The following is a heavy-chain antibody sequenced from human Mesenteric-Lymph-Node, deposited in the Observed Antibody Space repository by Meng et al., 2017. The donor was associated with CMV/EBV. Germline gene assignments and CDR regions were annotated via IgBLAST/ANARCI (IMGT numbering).Heavy chain of an antibody. CDR2: IKQDGSEK. D-gene: IGHD2-2*01. V-gene: IGHV3-7*01. CDR3: ARVRCSGTSCYYFDY. CDR1: GFTFSYYY. Sequence: GESLKISCAASGFTFSYYYMSGVRQAPGKGLDWVANIKQDGSEKYYVDSLKGRFTISRDNAKNSLYLQMNSLRAEDTAAYYCARVRCSGTSCYYFDYWGQGTLVTVSS. J-gene: IGHJ4*02.